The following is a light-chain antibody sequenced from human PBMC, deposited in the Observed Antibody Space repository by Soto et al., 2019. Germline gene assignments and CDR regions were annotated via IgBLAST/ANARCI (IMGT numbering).Light chain of an antibody. J-gene: IGLJ3*02. CDR3: QSYDDSLSASW. CDR2: GNT. CDR1: SSNIGANYD. Sequence: QSVLTQPPSVSGAPGPRVTISCTGSSSNIGANYDVHWYQQLPGTAPKLLIYGNTNRPSRVPDRFSGSKSGTSASLAITGLQAEDEADYYCQSYDDSLSASWFGGGTKRTVL. V-gene: IGLV1-40*01.